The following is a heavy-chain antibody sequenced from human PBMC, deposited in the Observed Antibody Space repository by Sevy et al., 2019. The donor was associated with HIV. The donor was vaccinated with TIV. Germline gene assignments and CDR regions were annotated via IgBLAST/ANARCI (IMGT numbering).Heavy chain of an antibody. CDR2: ISGSGDSR. CDR3: AKRRGSFYFDY. Sequence: GGSLRLSCAASAFSFNTYAMSWVRRAPGKGLEWVSTISGSGDSRFYSDSVKGRFTISRDNSKNTLYLQMNSLRAEDTAVYYCAKRRGSFYFDYWGQGTLVTVSS. D-gene: IGHD3-16*02. V-gene: IGHV3-23*01. J-gene: IGHJ4*02. CDR1: AFSFNTYA.